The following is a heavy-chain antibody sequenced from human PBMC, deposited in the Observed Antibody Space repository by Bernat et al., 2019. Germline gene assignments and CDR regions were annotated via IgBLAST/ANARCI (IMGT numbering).Heavy chain of an antibody. J-gene: IGHJ4*02. CDR1: GGSISSSSYY. CDR3: EGLFTGGYSYGYDY. CDR2: IYYSGST. Sequence: QLQLQESGPGLVKPSETLSLTCTVSGGSISSSSYYWGWIRQPPGKGLEWIGSIYYSGSTYYNPSLKSRVTISVDKSKNQFSLKQSSVTAADTAVYYCEGLFTGGYSYGYDYWGQGTLVTVSS. D-gene: IGHD5-18*01. V-gene: IGHV4-39*01.